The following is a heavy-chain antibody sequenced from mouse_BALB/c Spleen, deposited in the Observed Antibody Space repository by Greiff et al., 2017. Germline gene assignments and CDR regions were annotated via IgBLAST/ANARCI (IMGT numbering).Heavy chain of an antibody. CDR3: ARGGNYFYAMDY. CDR2: ISTYYGDA. CDR1: GYTFTDYA. D-gene: IGHD2-1*01. Sequence: QVQLKQSGAELVRPGVSVKISCKGSGYTFTDYAMHWVKQSHAKSLEWIGVISTYYGDASYNQKFKGKATMTVDKSSSTAYMELARLTSEDSAIYYCARGGNYFYAMDYWGQGTSVTVSS. V-gene: IGHV1S137*01. J-gene: IGHJ4*01.